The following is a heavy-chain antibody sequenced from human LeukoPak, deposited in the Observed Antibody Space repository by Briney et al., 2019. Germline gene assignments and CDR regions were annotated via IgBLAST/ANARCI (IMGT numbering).Heavy chain of an antibody. J-gene: IGHJ4*02. CDR2: ISTSGDST. V-gene: IGHV3-21*01. Sequence: GGSLRLSCAASGFTFSNYAMHWVRQAPGKGLEWVAYISTSGDSTKYADSVEGRFTISRDNVENSLYLLMNSLRVDDTAVYYCVKNGWLDYWGQGIVVTVSS. CDR1: GFTFSNYA. D-gene: IGHD6-19*01. CDR3: VKNGWLDY.